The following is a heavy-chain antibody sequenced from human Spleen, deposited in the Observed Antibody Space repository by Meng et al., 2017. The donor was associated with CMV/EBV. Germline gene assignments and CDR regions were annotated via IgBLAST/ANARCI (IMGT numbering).Heavy chain of an antibody. CDR3: ARLDYLDSSGYRSRYHWFDP. J-gene: IGHJ5*02. V-gene: IGHV5-51*01. Sequence: FRSYWIAGVRQMPGKGLAWMGMIYPGDSDIRYRPSFQGQVTFSADKSISTAYLQWSSLKASDTAMYYCARLDYLDSSGYRSRYHWFDPWGQGALVTVSS. CDR2: IYPGDSDI. CDR1: FRSYW. D-gene: IGHD3-22*01.